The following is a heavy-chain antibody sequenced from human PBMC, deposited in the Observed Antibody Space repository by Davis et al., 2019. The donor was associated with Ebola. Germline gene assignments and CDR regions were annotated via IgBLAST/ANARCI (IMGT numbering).Heavy chain of an antibody. Sequence: PGGSLRLSCAASGFTFTSHSMTWVRQAPGKGLEWVSGISGSGGSTYYADSVKGRFTFSRDNSKNTLYLQMNSLRAEDTAVYYCAKGSLYGSRSITAGVDVWGQGTTVTVSS. CDR1: GFTFTSHS. D-gene: IGHD4-17*01. V-gene: IGHV3-23*01. CDR3: AKGSLYGSRSITAGVDV. CDR2: ISGSGGST. J-gene: IGHJ6*02.